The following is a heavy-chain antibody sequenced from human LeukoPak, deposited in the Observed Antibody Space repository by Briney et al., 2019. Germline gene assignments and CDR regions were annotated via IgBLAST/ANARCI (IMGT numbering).Heavy chain of an antibody. CDR1: GGTFSSYA. V-gene: IGHV1-69*05. D-gene: IGHD6-13*01. Sequence: EASVKVSCKASGGTFSSYAISWVRQAPGQGLEWMGGIIPIFGTANYAQKFQGRVTITTDESTSTAYMELSSLRSEDTAVYYCARGRAAAGKGNWFDPWGQGTLVIVSS. CDR2: IIPIFGTA. CDR3: ARGRAAAGKGNWFDP. J-gene: IGHJ5*02.